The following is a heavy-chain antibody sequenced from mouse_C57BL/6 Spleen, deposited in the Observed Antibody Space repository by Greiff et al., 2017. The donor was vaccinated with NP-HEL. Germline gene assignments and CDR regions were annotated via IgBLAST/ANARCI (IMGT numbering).Heavy chain of an antibody. CDR2: IDPEDGDT. CDR1: GFNIKDYY. Sequence: EVQLQQSGAELVRPGASVKLSCTASGFNIKDYYMHWVKQRPEQGLEWIGRIDPEDGDTEYAPKFQGKATMTADPSSNTAYLQLSSLTSEDTAAYYCTTNSYSRYFDVWGTGTTVTVSS. CDR3: TTNSYSRYFDV. J-gene: IGHJ1*03. V-gene: IGHV14-1*01. D-gene: IGHD6-5*01.